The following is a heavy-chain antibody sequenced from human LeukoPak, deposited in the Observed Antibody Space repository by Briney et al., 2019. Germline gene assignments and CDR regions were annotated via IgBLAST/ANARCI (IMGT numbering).Heavy chain of an antibody. CDR1: GYTFTNYG. CDR3: ARDPRRDMGPTNWFDP. Sequence: ASVKVSCKASGYTFTNYGINWVRQAPGQGLEWMGWISTYNGNTNYAQTLQGRVTMTTDTSTSTAYMELRSLRFDGTAVYYCARDPRRDMGPTNWFDPWGQGTLVTVSS. D-gene: IGHD2-21*02. V-gene: IGHV1-18*01. J-gene: IGHJ5*02. CDR2: ISTYNGNT.